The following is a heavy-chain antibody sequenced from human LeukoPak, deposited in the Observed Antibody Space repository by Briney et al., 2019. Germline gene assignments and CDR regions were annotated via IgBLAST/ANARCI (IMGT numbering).Heavy chain of an antibody. CDR1: GFSFDDYC. J-gene: IGHJ4*02. Sequence: PGGSLRLSCAASGFSFDDYCMSWVRQAPGKGLEWVSGINWNGGSTGYADSVKGRFTISRDNAKNSLSLQMNSLRVEDTAVYYCAKVAKYYYGSETYYFFEHWGQGTPVTASS. D-gene: IGHD3-10*01. V-gene: IGHV3-20*04. CDR3: AKVAKYYYGSETYYFFEH. CDR2: INWNGGST.